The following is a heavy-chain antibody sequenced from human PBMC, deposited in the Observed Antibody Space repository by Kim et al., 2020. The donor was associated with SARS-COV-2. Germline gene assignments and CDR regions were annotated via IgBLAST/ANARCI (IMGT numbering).Heavy chain of an antibody. Sequence: ASVKVSCKASGYTFTSYGISWVRQAPGQGLEWMGWISAYNGNTNYAQKLQGRVTMTTDTSTSTAYMELRSLRSDDTAVYYCAREVITFGGVIVTFDYWGQGTLVTVSS. CDR1: GYTFTSYG. CDR3: AREVITFGGVIVTFDY. D-gene: IGHD3-16*02. V-gene: IGHV1-18*01. J-gene: IGHJ4*02. CDR2: ISAYNGNT.